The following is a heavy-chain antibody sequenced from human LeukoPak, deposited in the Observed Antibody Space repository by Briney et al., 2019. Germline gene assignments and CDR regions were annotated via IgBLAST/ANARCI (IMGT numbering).Heavy chain of an antibody. V-gene: IGHV3-23*01. Sequence: GGSLRLSCAASGFTFTSYVMSWVRQAPGKGLEWVSTIGGRGGTTYYADSVKGRFTISRDNSKNTLHLQMNSLRADDTAVYYCAKPYSSSWYNAFDIWGQGTMVTVSS. CDR3: AKPYSSSWYNAFDI. CDR2: IGGRGGTT. CDR1: GFTFTSYV. D-gene: IGHD6-13*01. J-gene: IGHJ3*02.